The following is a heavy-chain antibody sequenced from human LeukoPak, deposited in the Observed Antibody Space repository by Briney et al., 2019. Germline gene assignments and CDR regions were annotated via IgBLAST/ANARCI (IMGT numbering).Heavy chain of an antibody. V-gene: IGHV3-30*04. J-gene: IGHJ4*02. CDR1: GFTFSSYA. D-gene: IGHD3-10*01. Sequence: PGRSLRLSCAASGFTFSSYAMHWVRQAPGKGLEWVAVISYDGSNKYYADSVKGRFTISRDNSKNTVYLQLNSLRDEDTAVYYCAKDPRVVRGVMGSFGSDYWGQGTLVTVSS. CDR3: AKDPRVVRGVMGSFGSDY. CDR2: ISYDGSNK.